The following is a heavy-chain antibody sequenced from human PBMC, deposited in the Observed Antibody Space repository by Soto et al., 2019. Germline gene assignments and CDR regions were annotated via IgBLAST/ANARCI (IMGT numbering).Heavy chain of an antibody. CDR3: ATHDGPAAAGLVLDF. D-gene: IGHD6-13*01. J-gene: IGHJ4*02. V-gene: IGHV3-7*02. CDR1: GFTFSSRW. CDR2: IKQDENGK. Sequence: EGQLVESGGGLVQPGGSGRLSCEASGFTFSSRWMTWVRQGPGKGLEWVANIKQDENGKDYVDSVKGRFTISRDNAKNSLYLQMNSLRAEDTAVYYCATHDGPAAAGLVLDFWGQGTMVTVSS.